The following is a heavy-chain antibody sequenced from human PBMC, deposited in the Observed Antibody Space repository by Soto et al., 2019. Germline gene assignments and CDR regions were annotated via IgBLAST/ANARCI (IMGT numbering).Heavy chain of an antibody. CDR2: ISVSGGNT. Sequence: PGGSLRLSCADSGFTISNYAMSWVRQAPGKGLEWVSSISVSGGNTYYADSVKGRFTISRDNSKNMLYLQMNSLRAEDTAVYYCAKTHCSGTKCAREVSDFWGQGTLVTVSS. CDR1: GFTISNYA. D-gene: IGHD2-15*01. V-gene: IGHV3-23*01. J-gene: IGHJ4*02. CDR3: AKTHCSGTKCAREVSDF.